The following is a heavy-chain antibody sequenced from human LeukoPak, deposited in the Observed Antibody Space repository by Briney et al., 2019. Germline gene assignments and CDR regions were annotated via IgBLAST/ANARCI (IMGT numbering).Heavy chain of an antibody. CDR3: ARGGSRWLLGY. J-gene: IGHJ4*02. CDR2: IIPILGIA. D-gene: IGHD6-19*01. CDR1: GGTFSSYA. V-gene: IGHV1-69*04. Sequence: ASVKVSCKASGGTFSSYAISWVRQAPGQGLEWMGRIIPILGIANYAQKFQGRVTVTADKSTSTAYMELSSLRSEDTAVYYCARGGSRWLLGYWGQGTLVTVSS.